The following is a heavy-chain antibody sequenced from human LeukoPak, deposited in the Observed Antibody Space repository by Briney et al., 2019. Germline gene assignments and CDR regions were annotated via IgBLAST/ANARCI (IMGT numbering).Heavy chain of an antibody. J-gene: IGHJ5*02. D-gene: IGHD2-2*01. Sequence: SETLSLTCAVYGGSLSGYYWSWIRQPPGKGLEWIGEINHSGSTNYNPSLKSRVTISVDTSKNQFSLKLSSVTAADTAVYYCARYCSSTSCDRSWFGPWGQGTLVTVSS. CDR1: GGSLSGYY. V-gene: IGHV4-34*01. CDR3: ARYCSSTSCDRSWFGP. CDR2: INHSGST.